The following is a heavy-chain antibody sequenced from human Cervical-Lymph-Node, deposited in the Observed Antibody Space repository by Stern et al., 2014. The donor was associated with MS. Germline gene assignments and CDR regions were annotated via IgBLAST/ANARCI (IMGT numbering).Heavy chain of an antibody. CDR2: IRQDGYDK. D-gene: IGHD2/OR15-2a*01. J-gene: IGHJ4*02. V-gene: IGHV3-7*01. CDR1: GFSFGTSW. CDR3: ARDRRAFLDY. Sequence: EVQLLESGGGLVQPGGSLRLSCVASGFSFGTSWMSWVRQPPGGGLEWVANIRQDGYDKFYVDSVKGRFTISRDNARNSLYLQMNSLTVADTAVYYCARDRRAFLDYWGQGTHVAVSS.